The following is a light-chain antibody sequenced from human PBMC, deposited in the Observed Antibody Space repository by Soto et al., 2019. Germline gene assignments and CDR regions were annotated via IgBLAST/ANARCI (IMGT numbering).Light chain of an antibody. Sequence: TRCPSQLTPSLWYISTITCGASQSISSYLNWYQQKPGKAPNLLIYAAFNLQSGVPSRFSGSGSGTGFTPTISSLQPEDFATYYCQQSYSTHLTFGQGTKVDIK. J-gene: IGKJ1*01. CDR1: QSISSY. V-gene: IGKV1-39*01. CDR2: AAF. CDR3: QQSYSTHLT.